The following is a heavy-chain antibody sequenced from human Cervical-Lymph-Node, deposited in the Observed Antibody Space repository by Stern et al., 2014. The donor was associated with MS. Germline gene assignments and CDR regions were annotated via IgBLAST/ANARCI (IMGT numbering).Heavy chain of an antibody. D-gene: IGHD3-22*01. CDR2: INAGNGNT. J-gene: IGHJ5*02. Sequence: QVQLVKSGAEVKKPGASVKVSCKAYGYNFTSYAMHWVRQAPGQRLEWMGWINAGNGNTNYSQKFKGRGTITRDTAARKTYMDLSSLRSEDTAVYYCARDHSVNYYDSSGHENCFDPWGQGTLVTVSS. V-gene: IGHV1-3*01. CDR3: ARDHSVNYYDSSGHENCFDP. CDR1: GYNFTSYA.